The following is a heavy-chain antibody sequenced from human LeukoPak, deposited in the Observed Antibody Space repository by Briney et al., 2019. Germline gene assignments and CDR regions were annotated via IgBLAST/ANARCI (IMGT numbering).Heavy chain of an antibody. D-gene: IGHD2-2*02. CDR3: AKDSDTLFDY. CDR1: GFTFSSYG. CDR2: ISYDGRNK. J-gene: IGHJ4*02. V-gene: IGHV3-30*18. Sequence: PGGSLRLSCAASGFTFSSYGMHWVRQAPAKGLEWVAVISYDGRNKYYADSAKGRFTISRDNSKNTLYLQMNSLRAEDTAVYYCAKDSDTLFDYWGQGTLVTVSS.